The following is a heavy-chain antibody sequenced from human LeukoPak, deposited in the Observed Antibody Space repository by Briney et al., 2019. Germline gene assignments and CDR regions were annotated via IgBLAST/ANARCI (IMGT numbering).Heavy chain of an antibody. D-gene: IGHD3-3*01. J-gene: IGHJ6*02. Sequence: PGGSLRLSCAASGFTFSSYAMSWVRQAPGKGLEWVSAISGGGGSTYYADSVKGRFTISRDTSKNTLDLQMNSLRAEDTAVYYCAKDLLRFSVYGMDVWGQGTTVTVSS. CDR2: ISGGGGST. V-gene: IGHV3-23*01. CDR3: AKDLLRFSVYGMDV. CDR1: GFTFSSYA.